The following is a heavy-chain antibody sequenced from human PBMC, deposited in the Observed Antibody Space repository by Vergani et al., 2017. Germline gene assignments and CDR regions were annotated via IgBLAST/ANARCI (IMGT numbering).Heavy chain of an antibody. Sequence: EVQLLESGGDLVQPGGSLRLFCAASGFTFIMHAMSWVRQAPGKGLEWVSTLSASDRCTHYADSVKGRFTISRDNPKNTLFLHVNSLRPEDTAVYYCTKVGHSEVAGTFGAFDIWGQGTMITVSS. V-gene: IGHV3-23*01. J-gene: IGHJ3*02. CDR1: GFTFIMHA. CDR3: TKVGHSEVAGTFGAFDI. CDR2: LSASDRCT. D-gene: IGHD6-19*01.